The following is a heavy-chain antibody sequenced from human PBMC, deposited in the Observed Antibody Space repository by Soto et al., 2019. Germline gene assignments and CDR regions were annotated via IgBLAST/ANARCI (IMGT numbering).Heavy chain of an antibody. V-gene: IGHV3-23*01. D-gene: IGHD1-26*01. CDR2: ISGSGANT. Sequence: PGGSLRLSCAASGFTLASYGMGWVRPAPGKGLEWVSCISGSGANTFYADSVKGRFTISRDNSKNTLFLQMKSLRAEDTAVFYCARGSGHYYRSDAFDKWGQGTMV. J-gene: IGHJ3*02. CDR3: ARGSGHYYRSDAFDK. CDR1: GFTLASYG.